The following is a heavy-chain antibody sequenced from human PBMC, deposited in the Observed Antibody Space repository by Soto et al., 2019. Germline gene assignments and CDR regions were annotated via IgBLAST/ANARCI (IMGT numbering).Heavy chain of an antibody. V-gene: IGHV3-49*03. CDR3: TTSGPFWSGYSYDY. CDR1: GFTFGDYA. J-gene: IGHJ4*02. D-gene: IGHD3-3*01. Sequence: GGSLRLSCTASGFTFGDYAMSWFRQAPGKGLEWVGFIRSKAYGGTTEYAASVKGRFTISRDDSKSIAYLQMNSLKTEDTAVYYCTTSGPFWSGYSYDYWGQGTLVTVSS. CDR2: IRSKAYGGTT.